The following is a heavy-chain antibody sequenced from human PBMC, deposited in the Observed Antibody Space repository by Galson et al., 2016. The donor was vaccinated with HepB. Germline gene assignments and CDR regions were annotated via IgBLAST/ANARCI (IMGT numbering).Heavy chain of an antibody. V-gene: IGHV3-11*06. CDR3: ARDRGSYCGGDCSHYYFDY. D-gene: IGHD2-21*02. CDR1: GFTFSDYY. CDR2: ISVTSTYT. Sequence: SLRLSCAASGFTFSDYYMRWIRQAPGKGLEWVSYISVTSTYTNYADSVKGRITVSRDNAKNSLYLQMNTLRAEDTAIYYCARDRGSYCGGDCSHYYFDYWGQGTLVTVSS. J-gene: IGHJ4*02.